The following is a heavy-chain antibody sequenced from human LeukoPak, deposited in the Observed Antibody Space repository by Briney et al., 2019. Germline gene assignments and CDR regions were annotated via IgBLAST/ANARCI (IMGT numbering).Heavy chain of an antibody. D-gene: IGHD2-2*01. CDR1: GYTFTSYG. J-gene: IGHJ4*02. CDR2: ISACNGNT. V-gene: IGHV1-18*01. Sequence: ASVKVSCKASGYTFTSYGISWVRQAPGQGLEWMGWISACNGNTNYAQKLQGRVTMTTDTSTSTAYMELRSLRSDDTAVYYCARESEQYQLLEELDYWGQGTLVTVSS. CDR3: ARESEQYQLLEELDY.